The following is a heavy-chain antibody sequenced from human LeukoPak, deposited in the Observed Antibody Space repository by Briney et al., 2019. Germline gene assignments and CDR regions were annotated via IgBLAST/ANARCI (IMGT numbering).Heavy chain of an antibody. D-gene: IGHD5-18*01. Sequence: PGGSLRLSCAASGFTFSSYSMNWVRQAPGKGLEWVSYISSSSSTIYHADSVKGRFTISRDNAENSLYLQMNSLRVEDTAFYYCARDLAYSRLDYWGQGMLVTVSS. CDR2: ISSSSSTI. J-gene: IGHJ4*02. V-gene: IGHV3-48*01. CDR3: ARDLAYSRLDY. CDR1: GFTFSSYS.